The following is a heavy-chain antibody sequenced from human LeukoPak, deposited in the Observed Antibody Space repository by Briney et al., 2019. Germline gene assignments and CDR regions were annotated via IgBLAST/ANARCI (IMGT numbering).Heavy chain of an antibody. V-gene: IGHV3-66*01. CDR3: ARGRWLRLFDY. D-gene: IGHD5-24*01. J-gene: IGHJ4*02. Sequence: GGSLRLSCAASGFTVRSTYMSWVRQAPGKGLEWVSIIYAGGSTYYADSVRGRLIISRDDSKNILFLQINSLRAEDTAVYYCARGRWLRLFDYWGQGTLVTVSS. CDR2: IYAGGST. CDR1: GFTVRSTY.